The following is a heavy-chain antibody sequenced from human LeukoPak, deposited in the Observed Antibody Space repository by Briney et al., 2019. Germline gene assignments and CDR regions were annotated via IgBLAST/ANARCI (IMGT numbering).Heavy chain of an antibody. J-gene: IGHJ4*02. CDR1: GYTFINYG. Sequence: GASVKVSCKASGYTFINYGVTWVRQAPGQGLEWMGGIIPIFGTANYAQKFQGRVTITADESTSTAYMELSSLRSEDTAVYYCANSNYYDSSGYPYYFDYWGQGTLVTVSS. V-gene: IGHV1-69*13. D-gene: IGHD3-22*01. CDR2: IIPIFGTA. CDR3: ANSNYYDSSGYPYYFDY.